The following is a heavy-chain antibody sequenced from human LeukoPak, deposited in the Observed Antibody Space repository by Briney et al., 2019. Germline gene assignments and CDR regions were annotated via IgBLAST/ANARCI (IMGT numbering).Heavy chain of an antibody. CDR3: ARDRRVGATTNAFDI. CDR1: GGTFSSYA. Sequence: SVKVSCKASGGTFSSYAISWVRQAPGQGLEWMGRIIPILGIANYAQKFQGGVTITADKSTGTAYMELSSLRSEDTAVYYCARDRRVGATTNAFDIWGQGTMVTVSS. J-gene: IGHJ3*02. V-gene: IGHV1-69*04. CDR2: IIPILGIA. D-gene: IGHD1-26*01.